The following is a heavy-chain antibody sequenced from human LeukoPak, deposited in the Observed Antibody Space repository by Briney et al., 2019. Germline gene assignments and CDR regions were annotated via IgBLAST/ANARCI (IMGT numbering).Heavy chain of an antibody. CDR2: ISSSGSTI. Sequence: GGSLRLSCAASGFTFSSYEMNWVRQAPGKGLEWVSYISSSGSTIYYADSVKGRFTISRDNAKNSLCLQMNSLRAEDTAVYYCARKRTSLYGMDVWGQGTTVTVSS. CDR3: ARKRTSLYGMDV. V-gene: IGHV3-48*03. CDR1: GFTFSSYE. D-gene: IGHD2-2*01. J-gene: IGHJ6*02.